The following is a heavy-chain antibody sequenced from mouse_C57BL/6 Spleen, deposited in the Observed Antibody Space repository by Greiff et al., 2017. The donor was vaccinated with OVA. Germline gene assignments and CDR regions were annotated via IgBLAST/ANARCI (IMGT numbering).Heavy chain of an antibody. CDR3: ARADYEVFDY. CDR2: INPNNGGT. V-gene: IGHV1-18*01. J-gene: IGHJ2*01. Sequence: EVKLQESGPELVKPGASVKIPCKASGYTFTDYNMDWVKQSHGKSLEWIGDINPNNGGTIYNQKFKGKATLTVEKSSSTAYMELRSLTSEDTAVYYCARADYEVFDYWGQGTTLTVSS. D-gene: IGHD2-4*01. CDR1: GYTFTDYN.